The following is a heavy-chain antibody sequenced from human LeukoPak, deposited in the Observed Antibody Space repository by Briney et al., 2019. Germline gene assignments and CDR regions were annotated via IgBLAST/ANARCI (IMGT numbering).Heavy chain of an antibody. V-gene: IGHV1-69*05. J-gene: IGHJ6*02. CDR1: GGTFSSYA. CDR2: IIPIFGTA. D-gene: IGHD6-6*01. CDR3: ARDGEYSSSDYYYYGMDV. Sequence: SVKVSCKASGGTFSSYAISWVRQAPGQGLEWMGGIIPIFGTANYAQKFQGRVTMTRDTSISTAYMELSRLRSDDTAVYYCARDGEYSSSDYYYYGMDVWGQGTTVTVSS.